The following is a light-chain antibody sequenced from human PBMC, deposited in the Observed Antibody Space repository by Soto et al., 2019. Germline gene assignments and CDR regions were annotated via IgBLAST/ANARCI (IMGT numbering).Light chain of an antibody. CDR3: CSYAGSSTDVV. J-gene: IGLJ2*01. CDR2: EGS. V-gene: IGLV2-23*01. Sequence: QSALTQPASVSGSPGQSITISCTGTSSDVGSYNLVSWYQQHPGKAPKLMIYEGSKRPSGVSNRFSGSKSGNTASLTISGLQAEVEADYYCCSYAGSSTDVVFGGGTKLTV. CDR1: SSDVGSYNL.